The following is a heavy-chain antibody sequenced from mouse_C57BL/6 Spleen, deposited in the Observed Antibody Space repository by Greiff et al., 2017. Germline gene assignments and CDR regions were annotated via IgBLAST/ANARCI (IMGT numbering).Heavy chain of an antibody. CDR1: GFTFSDYG. CDR2: ISSGSSTI. D-gene: IGHD2-4*01. V-gene: IGHV5-17*01. CDR3: ARHFYDYSAWFAY. J-gene: IGHJ3*01. Sequence: EVQGVESGGGLVKPGGSLKLSCAASGFTFSDYGMHWVRQAPEKGLEWVAYISSGSSTIYYADTVKGRFTISRDNAKNTLFLQMTSLRSEDTAMYYCARHFYDYSAWFAYWGQGTLVTVSA.